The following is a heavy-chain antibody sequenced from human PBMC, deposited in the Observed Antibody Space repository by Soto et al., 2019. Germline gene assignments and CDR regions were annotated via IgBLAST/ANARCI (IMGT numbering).Heavy chain of an antibody. CDR1: GGSVSSGSYS. CDR3: ARSPRHSVVTTYYFDY. J-gene: IGHJ4*02. Sequence: SETLSLTCSVSGGSVSSGSYSWSWIRQPPGKGLEWIGYVSYSGGTNSNPSLESRVTISVDTSKNQFSLQLTSVTAADTGLYFCARSPRHSVVTTYYFDYWGRGTLVTVSS. CDR2: VSYSGGT. D-gene: IGHD2-15*01. V-gene: IGHV4-61*01.